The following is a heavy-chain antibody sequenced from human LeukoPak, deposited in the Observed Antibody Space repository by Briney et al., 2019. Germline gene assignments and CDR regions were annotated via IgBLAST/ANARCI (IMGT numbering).Heavy chain of an antibody. CDR2: IYSGGSS. CDR1: GFTVSSTY. CDR3: ARLLTGDY. J-gene: IGHJ4*02. V-gene: IGHV3-53*01. Sequence: PGGSLRLSCAAAGFTVSSTYMSWVRQAPGKGLEWVSVIYSGGSSYYADSVKGRFTISRDNSKNTLYLQMNSLRVEDTAVYYCARLLTGDYWGQGTLVTVSS. D-gene: IGHD1-1*01.